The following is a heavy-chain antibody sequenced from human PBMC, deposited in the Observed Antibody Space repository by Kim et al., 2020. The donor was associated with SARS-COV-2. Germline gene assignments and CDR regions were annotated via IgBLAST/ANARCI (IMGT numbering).Heavy chain of an antibody. D-gene: IGHD3-3*01. J-gene: IGHJ4*02. V-gene: IGHV3-9*01. CDR3: AKDLAGLLGPGYFDY. Sequence: ADTVQGRFTISREHAKNSLLLRMNSLGAEDTALYYCAKDLAGLLGPGYFDYWGQGTLVTVSS.